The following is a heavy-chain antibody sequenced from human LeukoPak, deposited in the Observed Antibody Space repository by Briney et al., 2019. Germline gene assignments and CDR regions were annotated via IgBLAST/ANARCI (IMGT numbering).Heavy chain of an antibody. D-gene: IGHD6-13*01. CDR1: GYTFTSYA. CDR2: INAGNGNT. V-gene: IGHV1-3*01. J-gene: IGHJ4*02. CDR3: ARVGAAAGPYYFDY. Sequence: GATVKVCCKASGYTFTSYAMHWVRQAPGQRLEWMGWINAGNGNTKYSQKFQGRVTITRDTSASTAYMELSSLRSEDTAVYYCARVGAAAGPYYFDYWGQGTLVTVSS.